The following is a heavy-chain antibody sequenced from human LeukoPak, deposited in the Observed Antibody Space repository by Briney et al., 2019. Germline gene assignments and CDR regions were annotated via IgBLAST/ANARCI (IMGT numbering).Heavy chain of an antibody. J-gene: IGHJ4*02. V-gene: IGHV3-23*01. CDR3: AGKSHSTWELLRIPPVNY. Sequence: PGGSLRLSCAASGFTFSSYAMSWVRQAPGKGLEWVSAISGSGGSTYYADSVKGRFTISRDNSKNTLYLQMNSLRAEDTAVYYCAGKSHSTWELLRIPPVNYWGQGTLVTVFS. CDR1: GFTFSSYA. D-gene: IGHD1-26*01. CDR2: ISGSGGST.